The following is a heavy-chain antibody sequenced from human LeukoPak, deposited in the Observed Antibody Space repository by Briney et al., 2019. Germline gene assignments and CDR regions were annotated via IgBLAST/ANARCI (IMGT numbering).Heavy chain of an antibody. J-gene: IGHJ4*02. Sequence: SETLSLTCAVSGGSISSNNWWIWVRQSPEKGLEWIGEIYHDGSTNYNPSLKSRVTISMDKSKNQLSLKLNFVTAADTAVYYCARDTAMALGYWGQGTLVTVSS. V-gene: IGHV4-4*02. CDR2: IYHDGST. D-gene: IGHD5-18*01. CDR3: ARDTAMALGY. CDR1: GGSISSNNW.